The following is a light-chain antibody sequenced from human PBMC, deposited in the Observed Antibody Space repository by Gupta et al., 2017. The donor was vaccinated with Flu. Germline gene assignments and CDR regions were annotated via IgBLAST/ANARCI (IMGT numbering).Light chain of an antibody. J-gene: IGLJ3*02. CDR1: SSDIGGYNR. Sequence: QSALTQPASVSGSLGQSITISCTGTSSDIGGYNRVSWYQQHPGKAPKLIIYEVSNRPSGLSDRFSGSRSGNTASLTISGLQADDEADYYCSSYTRSTTSIIAWVFGGGKRLTVL. V-gene: IGLV2-14*01. CDR2: EVS. CDR3: SSYTRSTTSIIAWV.